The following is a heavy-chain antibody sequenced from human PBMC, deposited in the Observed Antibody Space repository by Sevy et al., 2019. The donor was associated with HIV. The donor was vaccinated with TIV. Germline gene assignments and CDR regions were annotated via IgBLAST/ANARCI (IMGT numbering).Heavy chain of an antibody. Sequence: SESLSLTCAVSGYSISSSNWWGWIRQPPGKGLEWIGYIYYSGRTYHNPSLKSRVSMSVDTSKNQFSLKLSSVTAVDTAVYYCARNRVRSSGRRLEAFDIWGQGTMVTVSS. J-gene: IGHJ3*02. CDR3: ARNRVRSSGRRLEAFDI. CDR2: IYYSGRT. V-gene: IGHV4-28*01. D-gene: IGHD3-22*01. CDR1: GYSISSSNW.